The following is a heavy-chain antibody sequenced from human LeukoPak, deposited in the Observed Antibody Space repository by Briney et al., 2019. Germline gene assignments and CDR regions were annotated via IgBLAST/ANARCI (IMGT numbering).Heavy chain of an antibody. CDR3: AKAVTFGIPLYYFDY. V-gene: IGHV3-23*01. J-gene: IGHJ4*02. D-gene: IGHD4-23*01. CDR2: ISGGGGST. Sequence: LLGGSLRLSCAASGFTFSSYAMSWVRQAPGKGLEWVSAISGGGGSTYYADSVKGRFTISRDNSKNTLYLQMNSLRAEDTAVYYCAKAVTFGIPLYYFDYWGQGTQVTVSS. CDR1: GFTFSSYA.